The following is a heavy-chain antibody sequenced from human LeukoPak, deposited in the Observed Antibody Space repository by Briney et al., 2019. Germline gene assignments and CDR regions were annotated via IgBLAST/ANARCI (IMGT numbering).Heavy chain of an antibody. CDR1: GYTFTSYA. J-gene: IGHJ5*02. V-gene: IGHV1-3*01. CDR3: VRGPVLLWFGESPAFDR. D-gene: IGHD3-10*01. CDR2: INAGNSNT. Sequence: GASVKVSCEASGYTFTSYAMHWVRKAPGQRGEWMGWINAGNSNTKYSQKFQGRVTLTRDTSASTAYKELSSLRSEDTAVYYCVRGPVLLWFGESPAFDRWGRRTLVTV.